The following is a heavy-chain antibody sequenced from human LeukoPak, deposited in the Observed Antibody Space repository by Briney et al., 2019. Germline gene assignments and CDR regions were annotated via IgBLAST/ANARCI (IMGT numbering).Heavy chain of an antibody. CDR3: AQKDADTTMVPHY. V-gene: IGHV2-5*01. J-gene: IGHJ4*02. CDR1: GFSLGSPGVG. CDR2: VYWNDAK. D-gene: IGHD5-18*01. Sequence: SGPTLVNPAQTLTLTCTCSGFSLGSPGVGVGWIRQPPGKALEWLALVYWNDAKRYSPSLRSRLTITKDSTQKQVVLTMTKMDPVDTATYYCAQKDADTTMVPHYWGQGILVTVSS.